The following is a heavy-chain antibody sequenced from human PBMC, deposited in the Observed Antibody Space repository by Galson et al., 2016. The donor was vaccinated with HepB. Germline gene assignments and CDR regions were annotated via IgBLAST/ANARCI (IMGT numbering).Heavy chain of an antibody. CDR3: GQGRVIIRN. CDR1: GFTFSTHA. CDR2: MRGSNTST. D-gene: IGHD3-3*01. J-gene: IGHJ4*02. V-gene: IGHV3-23*01. Sequence: SLRLSCAASGFTFSTHAMSWVRQAPGKGLEWVSAMRGSNTSTNYADSVKGRFTISRDNSKNTLYLQMNSLRAEDTAVYYCGQGRVIIRNWGQGTQVTVSS.